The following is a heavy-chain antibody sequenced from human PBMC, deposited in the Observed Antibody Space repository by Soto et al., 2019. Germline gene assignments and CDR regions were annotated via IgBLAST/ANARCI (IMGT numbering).Heavy chain of an antibody. D-gene: IGHD3-22*01. CDR1: GGAFKNYT. CDR2: IIPIFGTA. J-gene: IGHJ4*02. V-gene: IGHV1-69*13. CDR3: ARDLGLYYDSSGSPPTGDY. Sequence: SVKVSCKASGGAFKNYTFAWVRQTPGQGLEWMGGIIPIFGTANYAQKFQGRVTITADESTSTAYMELSSLRSEDTAVYYCARDLGLYYDSSGSPPTGDYWGQGTLVTVSS.